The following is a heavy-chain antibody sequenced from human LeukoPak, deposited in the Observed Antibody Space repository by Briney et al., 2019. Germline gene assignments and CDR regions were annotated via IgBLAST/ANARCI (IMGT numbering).Heavy chain of an antibody. J-gene: IGHJ4*02. Sequence: GGSLRLSCAAFGFTFSSYEMNWVRQAPGKGLEWVSYISSSGSTIYYADSVKGRFTISRDNAKNSLYLQMNSLRAEDTAVYYCARVATAMVHFDYWGQGTLVTVSS. CDR1: GFTFSSYE. D-gene: IGHD5-18*01. CDR3: ARVATAMVHFDY. V-gene: IGHV3-48*03. CDR2: ISSSGSTI.